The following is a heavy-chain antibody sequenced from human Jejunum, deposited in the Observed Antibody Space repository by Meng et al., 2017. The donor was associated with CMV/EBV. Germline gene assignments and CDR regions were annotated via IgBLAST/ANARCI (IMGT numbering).Heavy chain of an antibody. CDR1: GFTFGDCG. V-gene: IGHV3-20*01. CDR3: GGRSGHCTGSCYEDY. J-gene: IGHJ4*02. D-gene: IGHD2-8*02. Sequence: GFTFGDCGRVWVRQDHGRGLEWVSGVNENGRSTAYADSVKGRFTISRDNAKNSLFLQMNSLRDEDTALYHCGGRSGHCTGSCYEDYWGQGTLVTVSS. CDR2: VNENGRST.